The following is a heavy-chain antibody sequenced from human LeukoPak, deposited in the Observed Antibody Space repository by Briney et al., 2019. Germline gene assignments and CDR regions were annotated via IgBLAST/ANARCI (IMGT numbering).Heavy chain of an antibody. D-gene: IGHD6-19*01. CDR1: GGSISSGSYY. CDR3: ARDDMAVAGERYGDY. CDR2: IYTSGST. V-gene: IGHV4-61*02. Sequence: SQTLSLTCTVSGGSISSGSYYWSWIRQPAGKGLEWIGRIYTSGSTNYNPSLKSRVTISVDTSKNQFSLKLSSVTAADTAVYYCARDDMAVAGERYGDYWGQGTLVTVSS. J-gene: IGHJ4*02.